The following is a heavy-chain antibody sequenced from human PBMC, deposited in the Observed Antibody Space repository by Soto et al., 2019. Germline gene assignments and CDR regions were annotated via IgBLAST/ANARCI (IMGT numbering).Heavy chain of an antibody. CDR2: INPNSGGT. J-gene: IGHJ3*02. D-gene: IGHD3-22*01. Sequence: GSSVKVSCKASGYTFTGYYMHWVRQAPGQGLEWMGWINPNSGGTNYAQKFQGWVTMTRDTSISTAYMELSRLRSDDTAVYYCARASWYYYDSRRDPFAIRGQRTTVTVSS. CDR3: ARASWYYYDSRRDPFAI. V-gene: IGHV1-2*04. CDR1: GYTFTGYY.